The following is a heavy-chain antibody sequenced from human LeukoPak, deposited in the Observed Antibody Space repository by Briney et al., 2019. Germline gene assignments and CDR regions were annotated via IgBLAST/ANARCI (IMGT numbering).Heavy chain of an antibody. Sequence: SAVKVSCKASVCTFSSYAISWVRQAPGQGLEWMGGVIPIFCTANYAQKFQGRVTITADKSTSTAYMELSSLRSEDTAVYYCASIRGSGSYHYDYWGQGSMVTVSS. J-gene: IGHJ4*02. CDR3: ASIRGSGSYHYDY. V-gene: IGHV1-69*06. CDR1: VCTFSSYA. D-gene: IGHD3-10*01. CDR2: VIPIFCTA.